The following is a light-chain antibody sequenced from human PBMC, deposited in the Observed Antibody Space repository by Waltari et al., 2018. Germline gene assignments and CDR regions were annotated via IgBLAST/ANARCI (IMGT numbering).Light chain of an antibody. CDR3: QSYDSSNPVV. CDR2: EDN. J-gene: IGLJ2*01. Sequence: NFMLTQPHSVSESPGKTVTISCTRSSASIASHYVPWYQQRPGSAPTTVIYEDNQRPSGVPDRFSGSIDSSSNSASLTISGLKTEDEADYYCQSYDSSNPVVFGGGTKLTVL. V-gene: IGLV6-57*04. CDR1: SASIASHY.